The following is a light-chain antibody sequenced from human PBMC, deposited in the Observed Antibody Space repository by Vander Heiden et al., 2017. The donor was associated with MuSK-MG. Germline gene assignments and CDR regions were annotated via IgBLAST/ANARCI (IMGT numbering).Light chain of an antibody. CDR2: YDD. CDR3: AAWDDSLNGVV. CDR1: SSNIGNNA. J-gene: IGLJ2*01. Sequence: QSVLTQPPSVSEAPRQRVTISCSGSSSNIGNNAVNWYQQLPGKAPKLLIYYDDLLPSGVSDRFSGSKSGTSASLDISGLQSEDEADDYCAAWDDSLNGVVFGGGTKLTVL. V-gene: IGLV1-36*01.